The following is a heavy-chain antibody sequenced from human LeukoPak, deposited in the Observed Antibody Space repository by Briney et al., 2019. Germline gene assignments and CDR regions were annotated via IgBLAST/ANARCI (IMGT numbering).Heavy chain of an antibody. Sequence: ASVKVSCKASGGTFSSYAISWVRQAPGQGLDWMGRSIHIFGTANYAQKFQGRVTITADESTSTAYMELSSLRSEDTAVYYCARRKGYDILTGHRYGMDVWGQGTTVTVSS. CDR1: GGTFSSYA. V-gene: IGHV1-69*13. CDR2: SIHIFGTA. D-gene: IGHD3-9*01. CDR3: ARRKGYDILTGHRYGMDV. J-gene: IGHJ6*02.